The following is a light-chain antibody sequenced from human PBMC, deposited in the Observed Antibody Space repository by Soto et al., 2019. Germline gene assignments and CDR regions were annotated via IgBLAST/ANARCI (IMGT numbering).Light chain of an antibody. CDR3: SSYAGSNNFV. CDR1: SGDVGGYKF. CDR2: DVS. V-gene: IGLV2-11*01. J-gene: IGLJ1*01. Sequence: QSVLTQPRSVSGSPGQSVTISCTGTSGDVGGYKFVSWYQQHPGKAPTLMIFDVSQRPSGIPDRFSGSKSGNTASLTISGLQADDEADYYCSSYAGSNNFVFGSGTKVTVL.